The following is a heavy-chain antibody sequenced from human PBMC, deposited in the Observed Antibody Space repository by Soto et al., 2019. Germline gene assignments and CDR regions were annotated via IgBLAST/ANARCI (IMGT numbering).Heavy chain of an antibody. CDR1: GYSISSSHW. Sequence: QVQLQESGPGLVKPSDTLSLTCAVSGYSISSSHWWGWIRQPPGKGLEWIGYIYYSGSTYYNPSLKSRVTMSVDTSKNQFSLRVSSVTAVDTAVYYCARSYRDYGMDVWGQGTTVTVSS. J-gene: IGHJ6*02. D-gene: IGHD5-18*01. V-gene: IGHV4-28*01. CDR3: ARSYRDYGMDV. CDR2: IYYSGST.